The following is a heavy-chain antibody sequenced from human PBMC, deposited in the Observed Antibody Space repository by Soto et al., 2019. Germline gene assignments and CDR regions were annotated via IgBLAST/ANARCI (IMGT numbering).Heavy chain of an antibody. D-gene: IGHD5-18*01. CDR2: INPSGGST. CDR3: ARGRARGYSYYNWFDP. Sequence: QVQLVQSGAEVKKPGASVKVSCKASGYTFTRYYMHWVRQAPGQGLEWMGIINPSGGSTSYAQKCQVRVTMTRDTSTSTVYMELSSLRSEDTAVYYCARGRARGYSYYNWFDPWGQGTLVTVST. J-gene: IGHJ5*02. CDR1: GYTFTRYY. V-gene: IGHV1-46*01.